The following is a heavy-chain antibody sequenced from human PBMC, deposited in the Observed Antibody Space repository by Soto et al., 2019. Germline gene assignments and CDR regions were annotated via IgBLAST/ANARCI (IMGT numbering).Heavy chain of an antibody. CDR2: ISFDGSNK. V-gene: IGHV3-30-3*01. D-gene: IGHD3-22*01. J-gene: IGHJ4*02. CDR1: GFTFGSFA. CDR3: SRGPDTRGYYVLDY. Sequence: GGSLRLSCAASGFTFGSFAMHWVRQAAGKGLEWVALISFDGSNKNYADSVKGRFTISRDNFKNTLYLQMNSLRVEDTAVYYCSRGPDTRGYYVLDYWGQGTQVTVSS.